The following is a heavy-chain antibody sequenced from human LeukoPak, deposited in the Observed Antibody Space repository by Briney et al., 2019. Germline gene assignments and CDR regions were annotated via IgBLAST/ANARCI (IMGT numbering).Heavy chain of an antibody. Sequence: SETLSLTCSVSGGSISSSSYYWGWIRQPPGNGLEWIGNIYYRGTTYYNPTLKSRVTISADTSRDQFSLKLNSVTATDTAIYYCARHRIEPAAGIDYWGQGALVTVSS. V-gene: IGHV4-39*01. CDR2: IYYRGTT. D-gene: IGHD2-2*01. CDR3: ARHRIEPAAGIDY. J-gene: IGHJ4*02. CDR1: GGSISSSSYY.